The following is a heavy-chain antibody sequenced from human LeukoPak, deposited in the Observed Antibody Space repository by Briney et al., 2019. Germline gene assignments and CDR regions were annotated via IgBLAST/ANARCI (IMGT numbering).Heavy chain of an antibody. CDR3: ARVRVSYVTWAYYYYYMDV. CDR2: MNPNSGNT. V-gene: IGHV1-8*01. CDR1: GYTFTSYD. D-gene: IGHD3-16*01. J-gene: IGHJ6*03. Sequence: ASVKVSCKASGYTFTSYDINWVRQATGQGLEGMGWMNPNSGNTGYAQKFQGRVTMTRNTSISTAYMELSSLRSEDTAVYYCARVRVSYVTWAYYYYYMDVWGKGTTVTISS.